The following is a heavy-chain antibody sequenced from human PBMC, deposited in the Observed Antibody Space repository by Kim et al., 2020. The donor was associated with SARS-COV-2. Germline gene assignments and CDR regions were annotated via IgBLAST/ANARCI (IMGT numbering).Heavy chain of an antibody. J-gene: IGHJ6*02. V-gene: IGHV3-30*18. D-gene: IGHD3-22*01. CDR2: ISYDGSNK. CDR1: GFTFSSYG. Sequence: GGSLRLSCAASGFTFSSYGMHWVRQAPGKGLEWVAVISYDGSNKYYADSVKGRFTISRDNSKNTLYLQMNSLRAEDTAVYYCAKDSSESTGDAPQDYYYGMDVWGQGTTVTVSS. CDR3: AKDSSESTGDAPQDYYYGMDV.